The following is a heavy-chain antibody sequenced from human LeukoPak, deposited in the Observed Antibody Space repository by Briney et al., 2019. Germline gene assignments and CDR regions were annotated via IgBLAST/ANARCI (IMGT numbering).Heavy chain of an antibody. CDR2: INPSGGST. CDR1: GYTFTNYY. CDR3: ARERDYSSSSLDY. D-gene: IGHD6-13*01. Sequence: AASVKVSCKASGYTFTNYYIHWVRQAPGQGLEWMGIINPSGGSTSYAHKFQGRVTMTRDTSTRTVYMELSSLKSDDTAVYHCARERDYSSSSLDYWGQGTLVTVSS. J-gene: IGHJ4*02. V-gene: IGHV1-46*01.